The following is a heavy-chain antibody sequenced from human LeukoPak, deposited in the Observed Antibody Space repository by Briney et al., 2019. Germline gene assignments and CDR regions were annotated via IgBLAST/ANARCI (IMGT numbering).Heavy chain of an antibody. D-gene: IGHD2-8*02. Sequence: SETLSLTCTVSGDSMSSSHYYWVWIRQSPGKGLEWIGSIYYGGSTYSNPSLKSRVTISSDTSKNQFSLKLSSVTATDTAVYYCARRSHCTGGSCPPVWGQGTTVTVSS. J-gene: IGHJ6*02. V-gene: IGHV4-39*01. CDR1: GDSMSSSHYY. CDR2: IYYGGST. CDR3: ARRSHCTGGSCPPV.